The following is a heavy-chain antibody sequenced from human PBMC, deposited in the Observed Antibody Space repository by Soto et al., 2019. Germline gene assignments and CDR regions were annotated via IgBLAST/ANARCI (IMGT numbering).Heavy chain of an antibody. CDR1: GYSFTSYC. D-gene: IGHD3-22*01. J-gene: IGHJ5*02. CDR3: ARLVRYDSSGYPVGP. CDR2: IDPSDSYT. V-gene: IGHV5-10-1*01. Sequence: ESLKISCKGSGYSFTSYCISWVRQMPGKGLEWMGRIDPSDSYTNYSQSFQGHVTISADKSISTAYLQWSSLKASDTAMYYCARLVRYDSSGYPVGPWGQGTLVTVSS.